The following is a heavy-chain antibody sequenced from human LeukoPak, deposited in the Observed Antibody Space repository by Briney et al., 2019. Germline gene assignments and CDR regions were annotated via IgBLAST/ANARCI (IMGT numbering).Heavy chain of an antibody. CDR3: AREIPGTGEADY. V-gene: IGHV3-21*01. Sequence: GGSLRLSCAASGFNFSSYSMNWVRQAPGKGLEWVSSISSSSTYIFYADSVKGRFTISRDNAENSLYLQMNSLRAEDTAVYYCAREIPGTGEADYWGQGTLVTVSS. D-gene: IGHD3-10*01. J-gene: IGHJ4*02. CDR2: ISSSSTYI. CDR1: GFNFSSYS.